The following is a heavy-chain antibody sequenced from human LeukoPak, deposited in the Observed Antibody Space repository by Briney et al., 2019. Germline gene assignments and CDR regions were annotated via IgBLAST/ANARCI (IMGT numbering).Heavy chain of an antibody. CDR3: AKGGRLVDY. V-gene: IGHV3-23*01. J-gene: IGHJ4*02. CDR1: GFSFSVYS. Sequence: PGESLRLSCAASGFSFSVYSMSWVRQAPGKGLEWVSPVISTGDNTYYANSVKGRFTISRDNSKNTLYLQMNSLKSEDTAVYYCAKGGRLVDYWGQGTLVTVSS. CDR2: VISTGDNT. D-gene: IGHD3-16*01.